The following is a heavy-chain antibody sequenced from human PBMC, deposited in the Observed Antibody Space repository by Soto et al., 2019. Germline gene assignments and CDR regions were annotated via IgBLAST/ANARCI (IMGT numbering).Heavy chain of an antibody. CDR3: ARGRGSSWYSWFDP. V-gene: IGHV1-8*01. J-gene: IGHJ5*02. CDR2: MNPNSGNT. CDR1: GYTFTSYD. D-gene: IGHD6-13*01. Sequence: ASVKVSCXASGYTFTSYDINWVRQATGQGLEWMGWMNPNSGNTGYAQKFQGRVTMTRNTSISTAYMELSSLRSEDTAVYYCARGRGSSWYSWFDPWGQGTLVTVSS.